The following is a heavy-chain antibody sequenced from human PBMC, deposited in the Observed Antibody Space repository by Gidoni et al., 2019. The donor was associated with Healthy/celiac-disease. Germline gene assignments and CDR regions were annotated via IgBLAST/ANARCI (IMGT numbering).Heavy chain of an antibody. D-gene: IGHD3-22*01. J-gene: IGHJ6*02. CDR2: ST. V-gene: IGHV4-39*01. Sequence: STYYNPSLKSRVTISVDTSKNQFSLKLSSVTAADTAVYYCARLPSDSSLMDVWGQGTTVTVSS. CDR3: ARLPSDSSLMDV.